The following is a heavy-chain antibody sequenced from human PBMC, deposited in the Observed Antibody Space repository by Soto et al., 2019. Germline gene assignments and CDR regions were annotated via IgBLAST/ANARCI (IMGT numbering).Heavy chain of an antibody. CDR3: ASWGAVFGVVKEYFXY. J-gene: IGHJ4*02. V-gene: IGHV3-33*01. D-gene: IGHD3-3*01. CDR2: IWYDGSNK. CDR1: GFTFSSYG. Sequence: GGSLRLSCAASGFTFSSYGMHWVRQAPGKGLEWVAVIWYDGSNKYYADSVKGRFTISRDNSKNTLYLQMNSLRAEDTAVYYCASWGAVFGVVKEYFXYWDQGPLVTVSS.